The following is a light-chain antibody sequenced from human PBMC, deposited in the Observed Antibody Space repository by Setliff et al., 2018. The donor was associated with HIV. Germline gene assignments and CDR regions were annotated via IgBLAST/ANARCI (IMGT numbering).Light chain of an antibody. CDR3: SSYTSSSTL. V-gene: IGLV2-14*03. J-gene: IGLJ2*01. CDR2: AVS. Sequence: QSVLTQPASVSGSPGQSITISCTGTSSDVVDYNYVSWYQQYPGKAPKLMIYAVSNRPSGVSNRFSGSKSGNTASLTISGLQAEDEADYYGSSYTSSSTLFGGGTKVTVL. CDR1: SSDVVDYNY.